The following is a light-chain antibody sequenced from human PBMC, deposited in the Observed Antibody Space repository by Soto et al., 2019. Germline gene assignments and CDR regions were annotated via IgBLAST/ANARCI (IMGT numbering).Light chain of an antibody. V-gene: IGLV2-8*01. CDR1: RNDIGAYEF. CDR2: EVV. J-gene: IGLJ1*01. CDR3: SSYAGSSNV. Sequence: QSVLTQPPSASGSPGQSVTISCTGTRNDIGAYEFVSWYQHHPGKAPKLIIYEVVQRPSGVPDRFSGSKSGNTASLTVSGLQAEDEADYYCSSYAGSSNVFGTGTKVTVL.